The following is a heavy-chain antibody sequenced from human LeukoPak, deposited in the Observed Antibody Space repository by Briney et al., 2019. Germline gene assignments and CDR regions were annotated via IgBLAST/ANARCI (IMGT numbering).Heavy chain of an antibody. Sequence: GGSLRLSCAASGFTVSSNYMSWVRQAPGKGLEWVSVIYSGGSTYYADSVKGRFTISRDNSKNTLCLQMNSLRAEDTAVYYCARDGLYYGMDVWGQGTTVTVSS. J-gene: IGHJ6*02. CDR1: GFTVSSNY. CDR2: IYSGGST. CDR3: ARDGLYYGMDV. V-gene: IGHV3-53*01.